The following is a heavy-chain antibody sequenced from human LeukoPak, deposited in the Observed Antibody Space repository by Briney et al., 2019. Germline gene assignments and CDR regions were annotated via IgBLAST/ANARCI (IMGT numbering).Heavy chain of an antibody. CDR1: GFTFSNYG. Sequence: GGSLRLSCSASGFTFSNYGMHWVRQAPGKGLEYVSGISNNGGTTTYYGDSVKGRFTISRDNSKNTLYLQMNSLRAEDTAVYYCAKTRPLDSSSWSHGDYWGQGTLVTVSS. CDR3: AKTRPLDSSSWSHGDY. CDR2: ISNNGGTTT. D-gene: IGHD6-13*01. V-gene: IGHV3-64*04. J-gene: IGHJ4*02.